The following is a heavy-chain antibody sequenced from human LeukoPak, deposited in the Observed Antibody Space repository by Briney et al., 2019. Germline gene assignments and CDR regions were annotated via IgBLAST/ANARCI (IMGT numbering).Heavy chain of an antibody. J-gene: IGHJ5*02. Sequence: KTSETLSLTCAVYGGSFSGYYWSWIRQPPGKGLEWIGEINHSGSTNYNPSLKSRVTISVDTSKNQFSLKLSSVTAADTAVYYCARGPRGWFDPWGQGTLVTVSS. V-gene: IGHV4-34*01. CDR3: ARGPRGWFDP. D-gene: IGHD3-10*01. CDR2: INHSGST. CDR1: GGSFSGYY.